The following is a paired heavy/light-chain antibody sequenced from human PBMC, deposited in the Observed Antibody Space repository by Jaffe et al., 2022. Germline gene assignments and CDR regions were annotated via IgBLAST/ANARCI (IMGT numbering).Light chain of an antibody. CDR1: QSVSSY. Sequence: EIVLTQSPATLSLSPGERATLSCRASQSVSSYLAWYQQKPGQAPRLLIYDASNRATGIPARFSGSGSGTDFTLTISSLEPEDFAVYYCQQRSNWPPMLTFGGGTKVEIK. CDR2: DAS. J-gene: IGKJ4*01. CDR3: QQRSNWPPMLT. V-gene: IGKV3-11*01.
Heavy chain of an antibody. V-gene: IGHV3-43*01. J-gene: IGHJ6*03. CDR1: GFTFDDYT. CDR2: ISWDGGST. Sequence: EVQLVESGGVVVQPGGSLRLSCAASGFTFDDYTMHWVRQAPGKGLEWVSLISWDGGSTYYADSVKGRFTISRDNSKNSLYLQMNSLRTEDTALYYCAKGGSQKGLYDFWSGYYYYMDVWGKGTTVTVSS. CDR3: AKGGSQKGLYDFWSGYYYYMDV. D-gene: IGHD3-3*01.